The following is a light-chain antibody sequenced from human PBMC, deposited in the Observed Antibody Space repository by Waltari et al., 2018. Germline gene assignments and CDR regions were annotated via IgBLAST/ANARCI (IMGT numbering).Light chain of an antibody. CDR3: SSQSSDNVVL. Sequence: QSALTQPASVSGSPGQSITISCTGTSSDVGGYNSVSWYQDHPGQAPKVIIYDVSDRPSGISERFSDSKSGNTASLTISGLQAEYEADYYCSSQSSDNVVLFGGGTKLTVL. V-gene: IGLV2-14*03. J-gene: IGLJ2*01. CDR2: DVS. CDR1: SSDVGGYNS.